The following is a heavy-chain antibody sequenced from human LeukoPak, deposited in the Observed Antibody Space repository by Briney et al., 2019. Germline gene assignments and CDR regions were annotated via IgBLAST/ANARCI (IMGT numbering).Heavy chain of an antibody. CDR3: ARDAAPYCGGDCYSLTYFDY. CDR1: GFTFDDYA. V-gene: IGHV3-9*01. CDR2: ISWNSGSI. D-gene: IGHD2-21*02. J-gene: IGHJ4*02. Sequence: GGSLRLSCAASGFTFDDYAMHWVRQAPGKDLEWVSGISWNSGSIGYAYSVKGRFTIPRDNAKNSLYLQMNSLRAEDTAVYYCARDAAPYCGGDCYSLTYFDYWGQGTLVTVSS.